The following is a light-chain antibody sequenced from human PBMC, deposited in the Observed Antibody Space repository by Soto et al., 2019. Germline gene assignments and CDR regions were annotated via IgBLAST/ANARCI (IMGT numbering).Light chain of an antibody. V-gene: IGKV3-15*01. CDR1: QSVSSN. J-gene: IGKJ4*01. CDR2: GAS. CDR3: QQYNNWPLT. Sequence: EIVMTQSPATLSVSPRERPTLSCRASQSVSSNLAWYQQKPGQAPRLLIYGASTRATGVPARFSGSGSGTEFTLTINSLHSEDFAVYYCQQYNNWPLTFGGGTKVDIK.